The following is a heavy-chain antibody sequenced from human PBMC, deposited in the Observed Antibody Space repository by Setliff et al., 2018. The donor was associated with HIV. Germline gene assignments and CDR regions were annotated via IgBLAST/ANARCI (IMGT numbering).Heavy chain of an antibody. CDR1: GVSISDNNW. J-gene: IGHJ5*02. D-gene: IGHD6-19*01. V-gene: IGHV4-4*02. CDR2: VYHTGST. CDR3: ARGRTQWPNYNYFDP. Sequence: SETLSLTCDVSGVSISDNNWWSWVRQPPGRGLEWIGEVYHTGSTNYNPSLKRRVTISVDTSKSQFSLKLSSLTAADTAVYYCARGRTQWPNYNYFDPWGLGTLVTVSS.